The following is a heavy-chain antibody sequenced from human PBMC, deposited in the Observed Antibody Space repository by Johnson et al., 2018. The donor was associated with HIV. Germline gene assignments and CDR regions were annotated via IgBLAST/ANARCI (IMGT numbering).Heavy chain of an antibody. D-gene: IGHD2-15*01. CDR2: ISWDGGST. Sequence: VQLLESGGGVVRPGGSLRLSCAASGFTFSSYAMHWVRQAPGKGLEWVSGISWDGGSTCYADSVRGRFTISRDNAKNSLYLQMNSLRAEDTALYYCAREIRVCSGGTCYSDAFDIWGQGTMVTVSS. V-gene: IGHV3-20*04. J-gene: IGHJ3*02. CDR1: GFTFSSYA. CDR3: AREIRVCSGGTCYSDAFDI.